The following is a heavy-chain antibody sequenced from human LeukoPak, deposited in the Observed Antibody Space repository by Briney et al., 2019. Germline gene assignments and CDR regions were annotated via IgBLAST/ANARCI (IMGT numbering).Heavy chain of an antibody. CDR1: GFTFDDYA. CDR2: ISWNSGSI. V-gene: IGHV3-9*01. J-gene: IGHJ4*02. D-gene: IGHD2-21*01. CDR3: VRGVSRGLFGPNDY. Sequence: GGSLRLSCAASGFTFDDYAMHWVRQAPGKGLAWASGISWNSGSIAYADSVKGRFTISRDNAKNSLYLQMNSLRADDTALYYCVRGVSRGLFGPNDYWGQGTLVTVSS.